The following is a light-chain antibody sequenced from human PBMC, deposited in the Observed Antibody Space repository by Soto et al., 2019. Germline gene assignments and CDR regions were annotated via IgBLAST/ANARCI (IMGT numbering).Light chain of an antibody. J-gene: IGLJ2*01. CDR3: SSYKSRSTVV. Sequence: QSALTQPASVSGSPGQSITISCTGTSSDVGGYNYVSWYQQHPGKAPKLMIYDVSNRPSGVSNRFSGSKSGNTASLTISGLQAEDEADYYCSSYKSRSTVVFGGGPKLTVL. V-gene: IGLV2-14*01. CDR2: DVS. CDR1: SSDVGGYNY.